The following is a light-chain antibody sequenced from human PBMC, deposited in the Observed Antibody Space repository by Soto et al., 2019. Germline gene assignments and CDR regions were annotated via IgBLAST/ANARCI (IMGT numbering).Light chain of an antibody. CDR2: EVS. CDR1: SSDVGIYNY. Sequence: QSVLTQPASVSGSPGQSITISCTGTSSDVGIYNYVSWYQHHPGKAPKLMIFEVSDRPSGVSNRFSGSNSGNTASLTISGLQAEDEADYFCSSYTSNSTLVFGGGTKLTVL. V-gene: IGLV2-14*01. CDR3: SSYTSNSTLV. J-gene: IGLJ3*02.